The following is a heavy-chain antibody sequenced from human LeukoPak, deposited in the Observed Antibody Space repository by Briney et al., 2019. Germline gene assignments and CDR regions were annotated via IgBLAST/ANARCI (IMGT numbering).Heavy chain of an antibody. CDR2: IKQDESEK. CDR3: ARVLDSSTSRYQSLKY. Sequence: GGSLRFSLAASGFTFGSYWLNWVGRAPGKGLEWVANIKQDESEKYYVDSVKGRFTISRDNAKNSLYLQMNNLRAEDTAVYYCARVLDSSTSRYQSLKYWGQGTLVTVSS. CDR1: GFTFGSYW. D-gene: IGHD2-2*01. V-gene: IGHV3-7*01. J-gene: IGHJ1*01.